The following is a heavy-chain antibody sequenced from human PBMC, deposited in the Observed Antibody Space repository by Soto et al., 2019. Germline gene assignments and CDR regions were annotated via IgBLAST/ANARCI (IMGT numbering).Heavy chain of an antibody. CDR1: GFTFSSYA. J-gene: IGHJ4*02. Sequence: GGSLRLSCASSGFTFSSYAMSWVRQAPGKGLEWLSGISATGDSAHYADSVKGRFIISRDNSMNTLYLQLNSLRAEDTAIYYCAKNYYFDSWGQGTLVTVSS. V-gene: IGHV3-23*01. CDR3: AKNYYFDS. CDR2: ISATGDSA. D-gene: IGHD3-10*01.